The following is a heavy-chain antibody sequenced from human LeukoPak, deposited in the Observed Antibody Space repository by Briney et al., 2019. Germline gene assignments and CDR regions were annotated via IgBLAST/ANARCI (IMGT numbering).Heavy chain of an antibody. Sequence: KPSGTLSLTCAVSGGSIKSNNWWSWVRQPPGKGLEWIGEIYHSGSTNYNPSLESRVTVSVDKSKNQFSLKLSSVTAADTAVYYCARDTAMVRYDYWGQGTLVTVSS. J-gene: IGHJ4*02. V-gene: IGHV4-4*02. CDR3: ARDTAMVRYDY. D-gene: IGHD5-18*01. CDR2: IYHSGST. CDR1: GGSIKSNNW.